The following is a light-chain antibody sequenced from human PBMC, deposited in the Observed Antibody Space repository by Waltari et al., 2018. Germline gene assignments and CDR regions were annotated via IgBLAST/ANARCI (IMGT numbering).Light chain of an antibody. CDR2: GAS. Sequence: ESVLTQSPGTLSLSPGERDTLPCRASQRVSSSYLAWYQQKHGQAPRLLLYGASNRATGIPDRFSGSGSGTDFTLTISRLEPEDFAVYYCQQYLTSPPKLTFGGGTKVEIK. J-gene: IGKJ4*01. V-gene: IGKV3-20*01. CDR3: QQYLTSPPKLT. CDR1: QRVSSSY.